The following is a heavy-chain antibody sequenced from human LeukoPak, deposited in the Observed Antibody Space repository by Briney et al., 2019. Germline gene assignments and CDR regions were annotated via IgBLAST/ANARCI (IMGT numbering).Heavy chain of an antibody. CDR1: GYTFTCYC. V-gene: IGHV1-18*04. D-gene: IGHD2-2*01. CDR3: ASWAGYCSSNNCYATSLDY. CDR2: IRAYKVNA. Sequence: GASVKVSCKASGYTFTCYCMHWVRQAPGQGLEWQGWIRAYKVNANFAQKLQGRVTMTADTSTNTAYMELRSLRSDDTAVYYCASWAGYCSSNNCYATSLDYWGQGTLVTVSS. J-gene: IGHJ4*02.